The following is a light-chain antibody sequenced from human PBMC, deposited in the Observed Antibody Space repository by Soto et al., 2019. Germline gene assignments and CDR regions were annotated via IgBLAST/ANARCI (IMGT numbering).Light chain of an antibody. V-gene: IGKV3-11*01. J-gene: IGKJ4*01. Sequence: EIVLTQSPATLSLSPGERATLSCRASQSISIYLAWYQQKPGQAPRLLIYDASNRATGIPARFSGGGTGTDFNLTISSLEPEDFAVYYCQQRSNWPHTFGGGIKVEIK. CDR3: QQRSNWPHT. CDR2: DAS. CDR1: QSISIY.